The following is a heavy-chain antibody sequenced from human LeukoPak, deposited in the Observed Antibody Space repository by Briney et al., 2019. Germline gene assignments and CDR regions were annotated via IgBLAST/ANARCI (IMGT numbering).Heavy chain of an antibody. V-gene: IGHV3-48*01. CDR3: ARDPVVTAIGFDY. CDR1: GFTFSSYS. Sequence: PGGSLRLSCAASGFTFSSYSMTWVRQAPGKGLEWVSYISSSSSTIYYADSVKGRFTISRDNAKNSLYLQMNSLRAEDTAVYYCARDPVVTAIGFDYWGQGTLVTVSS. D-gene: IGHD2-21*02. J-gene: IGHJ4*02. CDR2: ISSSSSTI.